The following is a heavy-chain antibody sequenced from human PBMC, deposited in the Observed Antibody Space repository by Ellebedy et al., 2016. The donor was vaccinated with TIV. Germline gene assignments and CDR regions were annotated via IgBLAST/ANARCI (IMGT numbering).Heavy chain of an antibody. Sequence: AASVKVSCKASGYSFTGYSIHWVRQAPGQGLEWMGWINPNSGGTQYAQKFQGRVTMTRDTSITTAYMELSRPRSDDTAVYYCARDQYYYDSSGYWGWFDPWGQGTLVTVSS. CDR3: ARDQYYYDSSGYWGWFDP. J-gene: IGHJ5*02. D-gene: IGHD3-22*01. CDR2: INPNSGGT. CDR1: GYSFTGYS. V-gene: IGHV1-2*02.